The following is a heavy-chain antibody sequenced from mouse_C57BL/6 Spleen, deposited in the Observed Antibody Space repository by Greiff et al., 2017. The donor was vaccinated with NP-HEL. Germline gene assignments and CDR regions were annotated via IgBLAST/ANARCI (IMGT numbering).Heavy chain of an antibody. V-gene: IGHV1-80*01. J-gene: IGHJ1*03. Sequence: QVQLQQSGAELVKPGASVKISCKASGYAFSSYWMNWVKQRPGKGLEWIGQIYPGDGDTNYNGKFKGKATLTADKSSSTAYMQLSSLTSEDSAVYFCARAYGSSYGWYFDVWGTGTTVTVSS. D-gene: IGHD1-1*01. CDR1: GYAFSSYW. CDR2: IYPGDGDT. CDR3: ARAYGSSYGWYFDV.